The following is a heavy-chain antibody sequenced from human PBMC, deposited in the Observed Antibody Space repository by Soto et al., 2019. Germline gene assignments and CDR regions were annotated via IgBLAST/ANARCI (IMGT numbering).Heavy chain of an antibody. CDR1: GYSISSGYH. CDR2: VHYSGNT. D-gene: IGHD2-15*01. Sequence: SETLSLTCTVSGYSISSGYHWAWIRQPPGKGLEWLGSVHYSGNTYYNPSLKSRLTISVDKSKNQFSLNLSSVTAADTAVYYCARQDRVVAEGRWFDPWGQGTLVTV. J-gene: IGHJ5*02. CDR3: ARQDRVVAEGRWFDP. V-gene: IGHV4-38-2*02.